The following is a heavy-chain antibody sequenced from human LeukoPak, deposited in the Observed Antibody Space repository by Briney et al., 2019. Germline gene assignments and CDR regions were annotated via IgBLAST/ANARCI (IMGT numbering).Heavy chain of an antibody. Sequence: PSETLSLTCTVSGVSITSYYWSWIRQSPGKGLEWIGYIYYSGSTNYNPSLKSRVTILVDTSKNQFSLKLSSVTAADTAVYYCARDRRYSGSSDGFDIWGQGTRVTVSS. V-gene: IGHV4-59*01. D-gene: IGHD1-26*01. CDR3: ARDRRYSGSSDGFDI. CDR2: IYYSGST. CDR1: GVSITSYY. J-gene: IGHJ3*02.